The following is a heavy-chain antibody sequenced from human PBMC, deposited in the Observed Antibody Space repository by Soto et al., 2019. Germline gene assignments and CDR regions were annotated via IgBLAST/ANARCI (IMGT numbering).Heavy chain of an antibody. CDR1: GGSISSSSYY. CDR3: ARLREQLEYYFDY. CDR2: IYYSGST. Sequence: SETLSLTCTVSGGSISSSSYYWGWIRQPPGKGLEWIGSIYYSGSTYYNPSLKSRVTISVDTSKNQFSLKLSSVTAADTAVYYCARLREQLEYYFDYWGQGTLVTVSS. J-gene: IGHJ4*02. D-gene: IGHD6-6*01. V-gene: IGHV4-39*01.